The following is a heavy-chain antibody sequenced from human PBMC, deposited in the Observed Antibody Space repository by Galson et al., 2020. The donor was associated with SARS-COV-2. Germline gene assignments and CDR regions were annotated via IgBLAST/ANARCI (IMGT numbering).Heavy chain of an antibody. J-gene: IGHJ4*02. Sequence: GGSLRLSCAASGFTVSNHYMSWVRQAPGKGLEWVSVIFSGGSTYFADSVKGRFSVSRDNSKNTLFLQMNGLRAEDTAVYYCAGDTPMYSGGWYPAYWGQGTLVTVAS. V-gene: IGHV3-53*01. CDR1: GFTVSNHY. CDR2: IFSGGST. CDR3: AGDTPMYSGGWYPAY. D-gene: IGHD6-19*01.